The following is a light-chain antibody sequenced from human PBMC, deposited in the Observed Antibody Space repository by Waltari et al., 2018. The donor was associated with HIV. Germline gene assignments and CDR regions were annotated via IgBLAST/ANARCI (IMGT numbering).Light chain of an antibody. CDR3: LQYDDLPLT. Sequence: DIQMTQSPSSLSASVGDRVTITCQASQHIATNLNWFQQKPGKAPKLLIYDVSKLETGFPARFTGGGSGGTFTFTVTSLRPEDIATYYCLQYDDLPLTFGGGTKVELK. CDR1: QHIATN. CDR2: DVS. V-gene: IGKV1-33*01. J-gene: IGKJ4*01.